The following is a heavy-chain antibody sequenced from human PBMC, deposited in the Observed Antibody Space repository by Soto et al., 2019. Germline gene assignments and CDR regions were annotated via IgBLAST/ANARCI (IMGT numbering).Heavy chain of an antibody. CDR3: ARASRDGYNLSWYFDL. J-gene: IGHJ2*01. CDR2: IVVGSGNT. D-gene: IGHD5-12*01. Sequence: SVRRSCKTSGFTFTSCAVQWVLQASGQRLEWIGWIVVGSGNTNYAQKFQERVTITRDMSTSTAYMELSSLRSEDTAVYYCARASRDGYNLSWYFDLCGRGTLVTVSS. CDR1: GFTFTSCA. V-gene: IGHV1-58*01.